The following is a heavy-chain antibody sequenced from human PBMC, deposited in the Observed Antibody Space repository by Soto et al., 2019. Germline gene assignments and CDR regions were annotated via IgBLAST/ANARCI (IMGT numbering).Heavy chain of an antibody. CDR3: AGGSSKSWFDT. CDR1: GGSIRSDGYY. J-gene: IGHJ5*02. D-gene: IGHD3-16*01. V-gene: IGHV4-31*03. CDR2: IYYSGST. Sequence: PSETLSLTCTVSGGSIRSDGYYWSWIRQHPGKGLEWIGYIYYSGSTYYNPSLKSRVSISADTSNNQFSLKLTSVTAEDTAVYYCAGGSSKSWFDTWGQGTLVTVSS.